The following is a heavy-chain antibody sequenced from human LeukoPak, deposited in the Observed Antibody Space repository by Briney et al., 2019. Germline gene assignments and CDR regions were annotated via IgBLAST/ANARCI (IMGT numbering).Heavy chain of an antibody. Sequence: SSVKVSCKASGGTFSSYAISWVRQAPGQGLEWMGGIIPIFGTANYAQKLQGRVTMTTDTSTSTAYMELRSLRSDDTAVYYCARARIAAATGWFDPWGQGTLVTVSS. CDR2: IIPIFGTA. CDR3: ARARIAAATGWFDP. V-gene: IGHV1-69*05. CDR1: GGTFSSYA. J-gene: IGHJ5*02. D-gene: IGHD6-13*01.